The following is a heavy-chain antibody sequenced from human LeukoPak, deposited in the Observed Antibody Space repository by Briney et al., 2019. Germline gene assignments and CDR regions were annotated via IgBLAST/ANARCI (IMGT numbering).Heavy chain of an antibody. V-gene: IGHV4-38-2*02. D-gene: IGHD3-22*01. CDR1: GSSFSSGYF. CDR3: ASDSFYDSGGYFYY. Sequence: NPSETLSLTCSVSGSSFSSGYFWGWIRQPPGKGLEWIGNIDHSGNDYYSPSLNGRVTLSVDTSNNQFSLKLSSVTAADTAVYYCASDSFYDSGGYFYYWGQGTLVTVSS. J-gene: IGHJ4*02. CDR2: IDHSGND.